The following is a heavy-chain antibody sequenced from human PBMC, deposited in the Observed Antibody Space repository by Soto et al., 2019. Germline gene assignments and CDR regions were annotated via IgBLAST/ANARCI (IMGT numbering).Heavy chain of an antibody. D-gene: IGHD3-3*02. CDR1: GYPFTVYY. V-gene: IGHV1-2*05. Sequence: ASGKVWNEASGYPFTVYYTHWVRQAPGQGLEWMGRINPNSGGTNYAQKFQGRVTMTRDTSISTAYMELSRLRSDDTGVYYCARVLSNFLLSLDACGDVPLVPVCS. J-gene: IGHJ5*01. CDR2: INPNSGGT. CDR3: ARVLSNFLLSLDA.